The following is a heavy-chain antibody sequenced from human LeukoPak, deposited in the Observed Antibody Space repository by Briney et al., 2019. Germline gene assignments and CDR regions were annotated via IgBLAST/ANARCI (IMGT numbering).Heavy chain of an antibody. Sequence: GSLRLSCAASGFTFSSCWMSWVRQAPGKGLEWVANIKQDGSEKYYVDSVKGRFTISRDNAKNSLYLQMNSLRAEDTAVYYCARGDPGQRKYYSNWFDPWGQGTLVTVSS. CDR3: ARGDPGQRKYYSNWFDP. D-gene: IGHD3-10*01. CDR2: IKQDGSEK. V-gene: IGHV3-7*03. J-gene: IGHJ5*02. CDR1: GFTFSSCW.